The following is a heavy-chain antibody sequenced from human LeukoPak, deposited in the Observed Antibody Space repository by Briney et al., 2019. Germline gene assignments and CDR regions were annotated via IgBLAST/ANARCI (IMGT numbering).Heavy chain of an antibody. V-gene: IGHV3-21*01. Sequence: PGGPLRLSCAASGFTFSSYSMNWVRQAPGKGLEWVSSISSSSSYIYYAGSVKGRFTISRDNAKNSLYLQMNSLRAEDTAVYYCARDRLSSWYSRYFDYWGQGTLVTVSS. CDR3: ARDRLSSWYSRYFDY. CDR2: ISSSSSYI. D-gene: IGHD6-13*01. J-gene: IGHJ4*02. CDR1: GFTFSSYS.